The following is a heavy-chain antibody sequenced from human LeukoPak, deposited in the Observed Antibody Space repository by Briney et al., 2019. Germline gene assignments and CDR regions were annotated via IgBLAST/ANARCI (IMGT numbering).Heavy chain of an antibody. Sequence: ASVKVSCKASGYTFTSYGISWVRQAPGQGLEWMGWISAYNGNTNYAQKFQGRVTMTRDTSISTAYMELSRLRSDDTAVYYCFPDSSGYYYSYWGQGTLVTVSS. D-gene: IGHD3-22*01. CDR2: ISAYNGNT. CDR3: FPDSSGYYYSY. J-gene: IGHJ4*02. V-gene: IGHV1-18*01. CDR1: GYTFTSYG.